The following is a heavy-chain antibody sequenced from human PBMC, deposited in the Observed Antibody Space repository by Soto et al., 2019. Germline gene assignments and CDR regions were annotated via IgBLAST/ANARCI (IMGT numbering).Heavy chain of an antibody. D-gene: IGHD2-8*01. CDR3: ARGGGYCTPTSCAIDS. Sequence: EVQLLESGGGLVQPGGSLRISCVASRFSFSSYEMSWVRQAAGKGLEWVSRVSLTGDRTNYAGSVKGRFTVSRDNFKNTLYLEMDSLRPEDTAIYYWARGGGYCTPTSCAIDSWGRGTPVTVSS. CDR2: VSLTGDRT. J-gene: IGHJ4*02. V-gene: IGHV3-23*01. CDR1: RFSFSSYE.